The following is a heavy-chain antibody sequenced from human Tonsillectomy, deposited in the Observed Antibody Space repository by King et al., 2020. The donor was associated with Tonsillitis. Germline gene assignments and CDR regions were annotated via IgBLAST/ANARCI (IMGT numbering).Heavy chain of an antibody. J-gene: IGHJ4*02. CDR3: ARGPCRDGYNLHY. V-gene: IGHV3-30-3*01. CDR1: GFTLSSYA. D-gene: IGHD5-24*01. Sequence: VQLVESGGGVVQPGRSLRLSCAASGFTLSSYAMHWVRQAPGKGLEWVAVISYDGYDGSNKYYADSVKGRFTMSRDKSKTTLYLQMTSLRAEDTAVYYCARGPCRDGYNLHYWGQGTLVTASS. CDR2: ISYDGYDGSNK.